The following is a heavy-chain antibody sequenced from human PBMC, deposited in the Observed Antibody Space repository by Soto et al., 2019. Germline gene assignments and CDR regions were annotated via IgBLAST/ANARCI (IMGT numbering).Heavy chain of an antibody. CDR3: ARDEYGGDYYGREV. D-gene: IGHD3-16*01. Sequence: SAQVSCKASGSTFTTYSMHWVRPAPGQGLVGRGKITPSGGSTTYAPRLKNRVTMSWDTSASTVYMELSSRRSDDAAVYYCARDEYGGDYYGREVWGQGTRFTVS. V-gene: IGHV1-46*01. J-gene: IGHJ6*02. CDR2: ITPSGGST. CDR1: GSTFTTYS.